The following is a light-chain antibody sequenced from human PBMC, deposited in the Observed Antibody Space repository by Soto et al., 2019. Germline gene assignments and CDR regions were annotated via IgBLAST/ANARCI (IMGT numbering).Light chain of an antibody. CDR3: QQRSNWPPGT. J-gene: IGKJ4*01. CDR2: DAS. CDR1: QGVSSY. Sequence: EIVLTQSPATLSLSPGERATLSCRASQGVSSYLAWYQQEPGQAPRLLIYDASNRATGIPARFSGSGSGTDFTLTISSLEPEDFAVYYCQQRSNWPPGTFGGGTKVEIK. V-gene: IGKV3-11*01.